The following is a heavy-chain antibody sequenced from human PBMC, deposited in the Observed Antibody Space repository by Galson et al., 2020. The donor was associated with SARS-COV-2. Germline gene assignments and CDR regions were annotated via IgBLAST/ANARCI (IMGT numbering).Heavy chain of an antibody. Sequence: GGSLRLSCAASGFTFNKAWMTWVRQAPGKGPEWVGHVKSNTDGGATDYAAPVKGRFTISRDDSENTLYLQMNSLKTEDTAVYYCAIRGSERGHYFDYWGQGTLATVSS. CDR1: GFTFNKAW. CDR2: VKSNTDGGAT. V-gene: IGHV3-15*01. J-gene: IGHJ4*02. D-gene: IGHD3-10*01. CDR3: AIRGSERGHYFDY.